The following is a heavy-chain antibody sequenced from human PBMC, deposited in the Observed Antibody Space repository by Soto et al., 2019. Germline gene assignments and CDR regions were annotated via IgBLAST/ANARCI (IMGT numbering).Heavy chain of an antibody. Sequence: QVQLVESGGGVVQPGGSLRLSCVASGFRFSSYDMHWVRHAPGKGLEWVAVVWFDGTNNFIADSVKGRFTISRDNSQNTLDLQMSGLRAYDAALYYCARSRYQGSPYWSFDLWGRGTLVSVSS. D-gene: IGHD2-2*01. CDR1: GFRFSSYD. CDR2: VWFDGTNN. J-gene: IGHJ2*01. CDR3: ARSRYQGSPYWSFDL. V-gene: IGHV3-33*01.